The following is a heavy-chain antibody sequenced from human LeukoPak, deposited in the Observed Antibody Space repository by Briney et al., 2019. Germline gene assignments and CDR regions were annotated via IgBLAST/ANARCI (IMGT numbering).Heavy chain of an antibody. CDR1: GFTFSSYW. V-gene: IGHV3-7*01. J-gene: IGHJ4*02. Sequence: GGSLRLSCAASGFTFSSYWMSWVRQAPGKGVEWVANIKQDGSEKYYVDSVKGRFTISRDNAKNSLYLQMNSLRAEDTAVYYCARVGQQQKIYYFDYWGQGTLVTVSP. CDR2: IKQDGSEK. D-gene: IGHD6-13*01. CDR3: ARVGQQQKIYYFDY.